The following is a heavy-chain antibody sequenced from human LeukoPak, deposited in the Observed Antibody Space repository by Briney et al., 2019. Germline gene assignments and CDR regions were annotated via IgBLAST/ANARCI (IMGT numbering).Heavy chain of an antibody. CDR3: ARAGAEVTSHFDV. CDR2: IGSYNGNT. V-gene: IGHV1-18*04. J-gene: IGHJ4*02. D-gene: IGHD2-21*02. Sequence: ASVKVSCKASGYPFSIFGMAWVRQAPGQGLEWMGWIGSYNGNTNFAQKFQGRVTITTDTSTRTVYMELSSLRFDDTAVYYCARAGAEVTSHFDVWGQGTPVTVSS. CDR1: GYPFSIFG.